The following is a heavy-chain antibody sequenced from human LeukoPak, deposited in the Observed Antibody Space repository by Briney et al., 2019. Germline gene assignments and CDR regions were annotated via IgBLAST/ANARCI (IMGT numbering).Heavy chain of an antibody. CDR2: ISSSSSYI. Sequence: PGGSLRLSCAAFGFTFSSYSMNWVRQAPGKGLEWVSSISSSSSYIYYADSVKGRFTISRDNAKNSLYLQMNSLRAEDTAVYYCATSGYMKGDFQHWGQGTLVTVSS. CDR1: GFTFSSYS. V-gene: IGHV3-21*01. J-gene: IGHJ1*01. CDR3: ATSGYMKGDFQH. D-gene: IGHD5-12*01.